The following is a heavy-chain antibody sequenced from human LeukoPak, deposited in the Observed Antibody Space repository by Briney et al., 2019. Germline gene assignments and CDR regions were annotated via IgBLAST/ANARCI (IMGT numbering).Heavy chain of an antibody. J-gene: IGHJ4*02. Sequence: GGSLRLSCAASGFTVSSNYMSWVRQAPGKGLEWVANIKQDGSEKYYVDSVKGRFTISRDNAKNSLYLQMNSLRAEDTAVYYCARDRATMIIDYWGQGTLVTVSS. CDR3: ARDRATMIIDY. V-gene: IGHV3-7*01. CDR2: IKQDGSEK. D-gene: IGHD3-22*01. CDR1: GFTVSSNY.